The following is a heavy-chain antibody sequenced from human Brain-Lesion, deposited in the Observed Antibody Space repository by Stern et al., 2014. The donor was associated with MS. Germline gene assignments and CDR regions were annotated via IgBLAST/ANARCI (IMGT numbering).Heavy chain of an antibody. V-gene: IGHV4-39*01. CDR3: AGEEDIRYCSGGSCTGNWFDP. Sequence: VQLVESGPGLVKPSETLSLTCTVAGGSVSSTSYAWAWIRQPPGKGLEWIGTIYYSGNTYYSPALKSRLTISLDTSKNQFSLPRGSGTAADTAVYYCAGEEDIRYCSGGSCTGNWFDPWGQGTLVTVSS. J-gene: IGHJ5*02. CDR2: IYYSGNT. CDR1: GGSVSSTSYA. D-gene: IGHD2-15*01.